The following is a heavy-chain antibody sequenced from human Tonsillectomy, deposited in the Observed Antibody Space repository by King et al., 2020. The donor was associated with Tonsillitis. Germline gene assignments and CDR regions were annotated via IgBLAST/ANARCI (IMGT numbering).Heavy chain of an antibody. CDR2: TRSKVYGWTT. CDR3: TRGRAAVANYYYNGMDV. V-gene: IGHV3-49*05. J-gene: IGHJ6*02. CDR1: GFTFGDYA. Sequence: VQLVESGGGLVKPGRSLRLSCTGSGFTFGDYAMSWFRQAPGKGLQWVGFTRSKVYGWTTEYAASVKGRFTISRDDSTSIAYLQMTSLKTEDTAVYYCTRGRAAVANYYYNGMDVWGQGTTVTVSS. D-gene: IGHD6-19*01.